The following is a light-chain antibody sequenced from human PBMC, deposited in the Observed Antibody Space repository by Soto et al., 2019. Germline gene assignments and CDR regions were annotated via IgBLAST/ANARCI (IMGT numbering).Light chain of an antibody. Sequence: QAVVTQEPSLTVSPGGTVTLTCASNTGAVTTANYPNWFQQKPGQAPRALIYRTSNKHSWTPARFSGSLLGGKAALTLSGVQPEDEADYYCLLNYVDVHVIGGGTKVTVL. CDR1: TGAVTTANY. CDR3: LLNYVDVHV. V-gene: IGLV7-43*01. CDR2: RTS. J-gene: IGLJ3*02.